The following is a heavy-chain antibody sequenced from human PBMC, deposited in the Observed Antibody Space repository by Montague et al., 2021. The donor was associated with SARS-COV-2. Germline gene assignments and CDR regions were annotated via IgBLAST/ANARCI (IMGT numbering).Heavy chain of an antibody. J-gene: IGHJ3*02. CDR3: ARGRPVQGSFRHFDSISSGALDI. CDR1: RVSFSNYY. Sequence: SETLSLTCAVSRVSFSNYYWTWIRQSSGKGLEWIGEINHGGAPNYTPSLKSRVTISLDTSKKQISLKLNSVTVADTAVFFCARGRPVQGSFRHFDSISSGALDIWAQGSLVIVSS. V-gene: IGHV4-34*01. CDR2: INHGGAP. D-gene: IGHD3-9*01.